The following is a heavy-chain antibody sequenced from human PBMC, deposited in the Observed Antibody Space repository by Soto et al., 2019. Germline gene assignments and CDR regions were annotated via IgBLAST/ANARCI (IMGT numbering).Heavy chain of an antibody. CDR1: GGSISSGDYY. CDR3: ARDRYYGSGTYYNFYYGMDV. J-gene: IGHJ6*02. CDR2: IYYSGNT. Sequence: QLQLQESGPGQVKPSETLSLTCSVSGGSISSGDYYWNWIRQPPGKGLEWIGYIYYSGNTYYNPSLRSRVTISLDRSENQFSLKLSFVTAADTAVYYCARDRYYGSGTYYNFYYGMDVWGQGTTVTVSS. D-gene: IGHD3-10*01. V-gene: IGHV4-30-4*01.